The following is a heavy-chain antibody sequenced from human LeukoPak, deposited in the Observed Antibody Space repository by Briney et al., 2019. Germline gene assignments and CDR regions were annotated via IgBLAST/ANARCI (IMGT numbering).Heavy chain of an antibody. CDR3: AKDLGRGSGSYLGQRKYYFDY. CDR2: ISGSGGST. D-gene: IGHD3-10*01. CDR1: VITFCSYA. V-gene: IGHV3-23*01. J-gene: IGHJ4*02. Sequence: GGSLRLSCAASVITFCSYAMSWVREAPGKGLEWVSAISGSGGSTYYADSVKGRFTISRDNSKNTLYLQMNSLRAEDTAVYYCAKDLGRGSGSYLGQRKYYFDYWGQGTLVTVSS.